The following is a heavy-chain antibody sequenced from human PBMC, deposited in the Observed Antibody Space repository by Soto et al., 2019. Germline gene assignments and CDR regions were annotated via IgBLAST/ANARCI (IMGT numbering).Heavy chain of an antibody. CDR3: AKYGYDTGWTLRFDP. Sequence: QVQLVESGGGVVQPGRSLRLSCAASGFTFRTYGMHWVRQAPGKGLEWVAVISNDGSEKYFADSVKGRFAISRDKSKNTLFLQMNSLRDDDTVVYYCAKYGYDTGWTLRFDPWGQGTLVTVSS. V-gene: IGHV3-30*18. CDR1: GFTFRTYG. CDR2: ISNDGSEK. J-gene: IGHJ5*02. D-gene: IGHD5-18*01.